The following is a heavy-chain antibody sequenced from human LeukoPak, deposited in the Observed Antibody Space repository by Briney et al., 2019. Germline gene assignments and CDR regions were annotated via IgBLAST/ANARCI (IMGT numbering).Heavy chain of an antibody. CDR1: GFLFSNSW. CDR3: ARDSGYNAFDY. D-gene: IGHD5-12*01. CDR2: INQDGSAK. Sequence: QPGGSLRLSCADSGFLFSNSWMAWVRQAPGRRLEWLANINQDGSAKTCVDSVKGRFTISRDNAKNSLYLQMNSLRAEDTAMYYCARDSGYNAFDYWGQGTLVTVSS. V-gene: IGHV3-7*05. J-gene: IGHJ4*02.